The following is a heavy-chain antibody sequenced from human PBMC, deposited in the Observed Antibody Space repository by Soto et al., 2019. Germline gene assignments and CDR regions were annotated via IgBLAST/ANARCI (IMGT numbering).Heavy chain of an antibody. D-gene: IGHD6-25*01. V-gene: IGHV5-10-1*01. J-gene: IGHJ4*02. CDR1: GYSFTRYW. Sequence: PGESLKISCKGSGYSFTRYWSTWVRQMTGKGLEWLGRIDPSDSYLNYSPSFQGHVIISADESISSGCLQWSSLKSSDTAMYYCARVAATSAEYCGQGALIIVSS. CDR3: ARVAATSAEY. CDR2: IDPSDSYL.